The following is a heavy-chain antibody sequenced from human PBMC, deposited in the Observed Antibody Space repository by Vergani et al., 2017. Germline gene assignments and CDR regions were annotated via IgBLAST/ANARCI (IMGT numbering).Heavy chain of an antibody. CDR1: GFTFDDYA. CDR3: AKGEGYFSGGSCYDDYYYYYGMDV. V-gene: IGHV3-9*01. D-gene: IGHD2-15*01. CDR2: ISWKSGSI. Sequence: EVQLVESGGGLVQPGRSLRLSCAASGFTFDDYAMHWVRQAPGKGLEWVSGISWKSGSIGYAESVKGRFTISRDNAKNSLYLQMNSLRAEDTALYYCAKGEGYFSGGSCYDDYYYYYGMDVWGQGTTVTVSS. J-gene: IGHJ6*02.